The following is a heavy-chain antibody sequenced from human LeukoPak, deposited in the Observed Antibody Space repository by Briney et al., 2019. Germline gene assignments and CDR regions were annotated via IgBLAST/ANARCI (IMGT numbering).Heavy chain of an antibody. D-gene: IGHD3-10*01. CDR3: ARADAMVRGVIMTY. CDR2: ISYDGSNK. Sequence: GGSLRLSCAASGFTFSSYAMHWVRQAPGKGLEWVAVISYDGSNKYYADSVKGRFTISRDNSKNTLYLQMNSLRAEDTAVYYCARADAMVRGVIMTYWGQGTLVTVSS. V-gene: IGHV3-30-3*01. CDR1: GFTFSSYA. J-gene: IGHJ4*02.